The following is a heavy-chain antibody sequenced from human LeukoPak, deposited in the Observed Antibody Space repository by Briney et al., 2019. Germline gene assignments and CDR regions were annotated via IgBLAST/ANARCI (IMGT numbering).Heavy chain of an antibody. CDR3: ARGRRGYSYGYAFDI. CDR1: GGSFSGYY. Sequence: SETLSLTCAVYGGSFSGYYWNWIRQPPGKGLEWIGEINHSGSTNYTPSLKSRVTISVDTSKNQFSLKLSSVTAADTAEYYCARGRRGYSYGYAFDIWGQGTMVTVSS. J-gene: IGHJ3*02. V-gene: IGHV4-34*01. D-gene: IGHD5-18*01. CDR2: INHSGST.